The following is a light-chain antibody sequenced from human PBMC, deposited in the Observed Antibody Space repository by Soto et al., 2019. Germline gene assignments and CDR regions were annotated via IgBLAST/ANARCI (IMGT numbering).Light chain of an antibody. J-gene: IGKJ1*01. Sequence: DIQMTQSPSSLSASVGDRVTITCRASQGISNYLAWYQQQPGKVPKLLIYVASTLQSGVPSRFSGSGSGTDFALTISSLQPEDVATYYCQKYNSAPWTFGQGTKVEFK. CDR2: VAS. V-gene: IGKV1-27*01. CDR3: QKYNSAPWT. CDR1: QGISNY.